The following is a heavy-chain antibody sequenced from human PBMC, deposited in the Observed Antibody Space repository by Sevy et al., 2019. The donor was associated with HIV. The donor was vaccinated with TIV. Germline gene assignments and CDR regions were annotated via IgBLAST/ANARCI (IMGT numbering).Heavy chain of an antibody. CDR3: ARGGAGIFVAKNNWFDP. J-gene: IGHJ5*02. D-gene: IGHD6-19*01. V-gene: IGHV4-59*01. CDR2: TYYSGST. CDR1: GGSISSYY. Sequence: SETLSLTCTVSGGSISSYYWSWIRQPPGKGLEWIGYTYYSGSTNYNPSPKSRVTISVDTSKNQFSLMLRPVTAADTAVYYCARGGAGIFVAKNNWFDPWGQGTLVTVSS.